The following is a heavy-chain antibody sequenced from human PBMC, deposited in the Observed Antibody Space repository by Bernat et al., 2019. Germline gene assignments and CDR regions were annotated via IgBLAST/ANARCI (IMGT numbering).Heavy chain of an antibody. D-gene: IGHD6-13*01. V-gene: IGHV3-11*05. CDR3: ARSRAAAAQAFDI. J-gene: IGHJ3*02. Sequence: QVQLVESGGGLVKPGGSLRLSCAASGFTFSDYYMSWIRQAPGKGLEWVSYISSSSSYTNYADSVKGRFTISRDNAKNSLYLQMNSLRAEDTAVYYCARSRAAAAQAFDIWGQGTMVTVSS. CDR1: GFTFSDYY. CDR2: ISSSSSYT.